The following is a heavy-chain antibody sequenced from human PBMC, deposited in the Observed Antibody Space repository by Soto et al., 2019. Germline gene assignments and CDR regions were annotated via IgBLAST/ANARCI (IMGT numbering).Heavy chain of an antibody. D-gene: IGHD3-10*01. J-gene: IGHJ6*02. CDR1: GVTFSTAW. CDR3: AKVQRGYGAGSYYNPLGGYDYYGMDV. Sequence: PGGSLRLSCTASGVTFSTAWMSWVRQAPGKGLEWVGRIKSRTDGGTTDYAAPVKGRFTISRDDSKNTLYLQMNSLRAEDTAVYYCAKVQRGYGAGSYYNPLGGYDYYGMDVWGQGTTVTVSS. V-gene: IGHV3-15*01. CDR2: IKSRTDGGTT.